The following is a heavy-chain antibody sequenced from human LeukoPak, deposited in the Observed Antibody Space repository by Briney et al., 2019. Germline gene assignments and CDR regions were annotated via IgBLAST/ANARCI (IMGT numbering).Heavy chain of an antibody. J-gene: IGHJ6*02. V-gene: IGHV1-8*01. Sequence: GASVKVSCKASGYTFTSYDINWVRQATGQGLEWMGWMNPNSGNTGYAQKFQGRVTMTRNTSISTAYLQWSSLKASDTAMYYCARRDGYCSSTSCYADYYYGMDVWGQGTTVTVSS. CDR2: MNPNSGNT. CDR1: GYTFTSYD. D-gene: IGHD2-2*01. CDR3: ARRDGYCSSTSCYADYYYGMDV.